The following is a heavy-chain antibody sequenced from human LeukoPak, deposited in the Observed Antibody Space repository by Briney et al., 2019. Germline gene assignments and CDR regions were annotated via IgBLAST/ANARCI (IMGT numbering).Heavy chain of an antibody. D-gene: IGHD4-17*01. Sequence: SETLSLTCTVSGGSISSGSYYWSWIRHPPGRGLGGMGYIYYSGSNYYNPSLKSRVTISVDTSKNQFSLKLSSVTAADTAVYYCARETTVTTDWYFDLWGRGTLVTVSS. CDR1: GGSISSGSYY. CDR2: IYYSGSN. CDR3: ARETTVTTDWYFDL. V-gene: IGHV4-31*03. J-gene: IGHJ2*01.